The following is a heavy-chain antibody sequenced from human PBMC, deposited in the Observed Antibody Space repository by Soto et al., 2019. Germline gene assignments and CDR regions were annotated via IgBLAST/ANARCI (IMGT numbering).Heavy chain of an antibody. V-gene: IGHV3-74*01. J-gene: IGHJ4*02. CDR2: IEGDGSFT. D-gene: IGHD6-13*01. CDR1: GFAFRNYW. CDR3: GRDLHIAAADY. Sequence: EVQLVESGGGLVQPGGSLRLSCAASGFAFRNYWMHWVRRAPGKGLEWVSRIEGDGSFTDYADSVKGRFTISRDNAKNTVYLQLTTLGAEDTAVYYCGRDLHIAAADYWDQGTLVTVSS.